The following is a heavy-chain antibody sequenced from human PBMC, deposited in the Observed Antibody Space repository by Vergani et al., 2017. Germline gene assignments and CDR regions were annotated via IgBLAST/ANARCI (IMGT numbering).Heavy chain of an antibody. CDR3: ARGGFGVVLDV. J-gene: IGHJ6*02. D-gene: IGHD3-10*01. CDR1: GGSISSYY. V-gene: IGHV4-59*12. Sequence: QVQLQESGPGLVKPSETLSLTCTVSGGSISSYYWSWIRQPPGKGLEWIGYIYHSGSTYYNPSLKSRVTISVDRSKNQFSLKLSSVTAADTAVYYCARGGFGVVLDVWGQGTTVTVSS. CDR2: IYHSGST.